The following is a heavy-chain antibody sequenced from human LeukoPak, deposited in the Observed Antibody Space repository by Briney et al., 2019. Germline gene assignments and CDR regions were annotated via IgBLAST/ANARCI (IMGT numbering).Heavy chain of an antibody. Sequence: PGGSLRLSCAASGFTFSSYSMNWVRQAPGKGLECVSSISSSSSYIYYADSVKGRFTISRDNAKNSLYLQMNSLRAEDTAVYYCARDPEYYDFWSGYNRPLYPSSSYDYWGQGTLVTVSS. D-gene: IGHD3-3*01. CDR2: ISSSSSYI. CDR1: GFTFSSYS. V-gene: IGHV3-21*01. CDR3: ARDPEYYDFWSGYNRPLYPSSSYDY. J-gene: IGHJ4*02.